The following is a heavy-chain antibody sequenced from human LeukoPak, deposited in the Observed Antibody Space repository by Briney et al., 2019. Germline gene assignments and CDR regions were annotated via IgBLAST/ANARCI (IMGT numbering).Heavy chain of an antibody. D-gene: IGHD3-9*01. CDR2: IWYDGSSE. CDR3: ARDSYDILTGYYSGPDY. V-gene: IGHV3-33*01. CDR1: GFTFSSFG. Sequence: GGSLRLSCAASGFTFSSFGMHWVPQAPGKGLEWVTLIWYDGSSEYYVDSVKGRFTISRDNSKNTLYLQINSLRAEDTAVYYCARDSYDILTGYYSGPDYWGQGTQVTVSS. J-gene: IGHJ4*02.